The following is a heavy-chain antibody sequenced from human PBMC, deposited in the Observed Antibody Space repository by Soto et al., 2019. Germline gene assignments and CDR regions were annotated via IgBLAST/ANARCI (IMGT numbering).Heavy chain of an antibody. CDR1: GGTFSSYA. CDR2: IIPIFGTA. J-gene: IGHJ6*02. V-gene: IGHV1-69*06. D-gene: IGHD2-2*01. CDR3: ARRHPVVPAAIWGCMDV. Sequence: QVQLVQSGAEVKKPGSSVKVSCKASGGTFSSYAISWVRQAPGQGLEWMGGIIPIFGTANYAQKFQGRVTITADKSTSTADMELSSLRSEDTAVYYCARRHPVVPAAIWGCMDVWGQGTTVTVSS.